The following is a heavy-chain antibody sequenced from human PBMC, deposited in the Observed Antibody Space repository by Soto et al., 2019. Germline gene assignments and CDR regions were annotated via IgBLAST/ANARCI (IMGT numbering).Heavy chain of an antibody. D-gene: IGHD6-13*01. V-gene: IGHV3-30*18. CDR2: ISFDGSNK. J-gene: IGHJ4*02. CDR3: AKGSPVIAAAGLDS. CDR1: GFTFSRYA. Sequence: QVQLVESGGGVVQPGRSLRLSCAASGFTFSRYAMHWVRQAPGKGLGWVAVISFDGSNKYYGDSVKGRFTISRDNSKNTLYLQMNSLRAEDTAVYHCAKGSPVIAAAGLDSWGQGTLVTVSS.